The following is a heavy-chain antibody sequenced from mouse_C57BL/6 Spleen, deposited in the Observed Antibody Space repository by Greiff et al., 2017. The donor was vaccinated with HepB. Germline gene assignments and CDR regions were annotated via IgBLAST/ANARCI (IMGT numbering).Heavy chain of an antibody. V-gene: IGHV5-17*01. CDR1: GFTFSDYG. Sequence: EVQLVESGGGLVKPGGSLKLSCAASGFTFSDYGMHWVRQAPEKGLEWVAYISSGSSTIYYADTVKGRFTISRDNAKNTLFLQMTSLRSEDTAMYYCARTWDDWFAYWGQGTLVTVSA. CDR3: ARTWDDWFAY. CDR2: ISSGSSTI. J-gene: IGHJ3*01. D-gene: IGHD4-1*01.